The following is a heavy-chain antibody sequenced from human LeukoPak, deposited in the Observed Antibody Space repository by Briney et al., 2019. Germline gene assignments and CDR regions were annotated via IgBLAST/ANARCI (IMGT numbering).Heavy chain of an antibody. Sequence: GGSLRLSCAASGFTFSSYSMNWVRQAPGKGLEWVSSISSSSSYIYYADSVKGRFTISRDNAKNSLYLQMNSLRAEDTAVYYCARGRPSYSGSFYRGTYYFDYWGQGTLVTVSS. D-gene: IGHD1-26*01. CDR1: GFTFSSYS. V-gene: IGHV3-21*01. J-gene: IGHJ4*02. CDR3: ARGRPSYSGSFYRGTYYFDY. CDR2: ISSSSSYI.